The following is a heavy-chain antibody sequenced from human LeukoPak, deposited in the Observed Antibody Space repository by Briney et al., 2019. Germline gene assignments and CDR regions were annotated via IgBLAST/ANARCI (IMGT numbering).Heavy chain of an antibody. CDR1: GYTFTGYY. CDR2: INPNSGGT. J-gene: IGHJ5*02. V-gene: IGHV1-2*02. D-gene: IGHD6-19*01. Sequence: ASVKVSCKASGYTFTGYYMHWVRQAPGQGLEWMGWINPNSGGTNYAQKFQGRVTMTRDTSISTAYMELSRLRSDDTAVYYCAMSYSSGPAWFDPWGQGTLVTVSS. CDR3: AMSYSSGPAWFDP.